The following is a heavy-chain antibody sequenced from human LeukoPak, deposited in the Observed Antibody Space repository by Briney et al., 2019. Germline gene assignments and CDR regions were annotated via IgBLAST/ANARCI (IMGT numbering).Heavy chain of an antibody. D-gene: IGHD6-13*01. CDR2: IKNDGAVK. J-gene: IGHJ4*02. CDR3: AKDSYSKGDF. V-gene: IGHV3-7*01. Sequence: GRSLRLSSAASGFTFSSYGMQWVRQAPGKGLEWVANIKNDGAVKNYMDSVKGRVTISRDNAKNSLYLQMNDLRAEDTGVYDCAKDSYSKGDFWGQGVLVTVSS. CDR1: GFTFSSYG.